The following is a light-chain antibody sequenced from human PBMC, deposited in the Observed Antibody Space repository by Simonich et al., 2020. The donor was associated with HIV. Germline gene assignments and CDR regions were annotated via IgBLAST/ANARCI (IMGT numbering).Light chain of an antibody. Sequence: DIVMTQSPLSLPVTLGQPASISCRSSQSLVHSDGNTYLNWYHQRPGQYPRHIIYKVSNRDSGVPDRFSGSGSDTDFTLKISRVEAEDVGIYYCMQGTLWWTFGQGTKVEIK. CDR3: MQGTLWWT. J-gene: IGKJ1*01. CDR2: KVS. CDR1: QSLVHSDGNTY. V-gene: IGKV2-30*02.